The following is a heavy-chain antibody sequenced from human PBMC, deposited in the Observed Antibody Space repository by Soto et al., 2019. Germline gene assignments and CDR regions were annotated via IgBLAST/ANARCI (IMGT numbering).Heavy chain of an antibody. CDR2: INTDGSHI. CDR1: GFTFSNNW. V-gene: IGHV3-74*01. CDR3: VRDGEGF. J-gene: IGHJ4*02. Sequence: GESLKISCAASGFTFSNNWMHWVRRIPWRGLVWVSRINTDGSHINYVDSVKGRFTVSRDNAKKMLYLQMNNLRVEDTAVYYCVRDGEGFWGQGTLVTVSS. D-gene: IGHD2-21*01.